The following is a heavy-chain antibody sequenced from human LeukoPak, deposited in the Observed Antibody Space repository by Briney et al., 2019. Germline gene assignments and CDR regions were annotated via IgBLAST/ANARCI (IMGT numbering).Heavy chain of an antibody. V-gene: IGHV1-18*01. CDR2: ISAYNGNT. CDR3: ARDAGSGWFRGTPDY. J-gene: IGHJ4*02. D-gene: IGHD6-19*01. CDR1: GYTFTIYG. Sequence: GASVTVSCKASGYTFTIYGISWVRQAPGQGLEWVGWISAYNGNTNYAQKLQGRVTMTTDTSTSTAYMELRSLRSDDTAVYYCARDAGSGWFRGTPDYWGQGTLVTVSS.